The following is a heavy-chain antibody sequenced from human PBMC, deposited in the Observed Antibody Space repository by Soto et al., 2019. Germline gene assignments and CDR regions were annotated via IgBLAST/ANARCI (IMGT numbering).Heavy chain of an antibody. J-gene: IGHJ6*02. D-gene: IGHD2-2*01. CDR3: ARTFSVVPGIFYYGMDV. CDR1: GESFSGYY. Sequence: ETLSLTCAVYGESFSGYYWSWIRQPPGKGLEWIGEINHSGSTNYNPSLKSRVAISVDTSKNQFSLRLSSVTAADTAVYYCARTFSVVPGIFYYGMDVWGQGTTVTVSS. V-gene: IGHV4-34*01. CDR2: INHSGST.